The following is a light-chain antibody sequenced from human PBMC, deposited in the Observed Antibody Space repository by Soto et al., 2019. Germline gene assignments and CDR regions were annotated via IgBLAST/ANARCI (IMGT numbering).Light chain of an antibody. J-gene: IGKJ1*01. CDR1: QSVSSRY. V-gene: IGKV3-20*01. CDR3: QQYGRSSRT. Sequence: IVLTQSPCSLSLSPGERSTLSCISSQSVSSRYLGWYQQKPGQAPRLLIHGASSRATGISDRFSGSGSGTDFTLTISRLEPEDFAMYYCQQYGRSSRTFGLGTKVDI. CDR2: GAS.